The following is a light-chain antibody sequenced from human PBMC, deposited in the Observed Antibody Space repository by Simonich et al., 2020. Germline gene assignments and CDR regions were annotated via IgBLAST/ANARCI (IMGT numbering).Light chain of an antibody. Sequence: DIQMTQSPSTLSASVGDRVTITCRASQDISNYLNWYQQKPGKAPKLMIYDASNLEPGVPSRFSGSESGTDFTFTISSLQPEDIATYYCQQYDNLPITFGQGTRLEIK. CDR3: QQYDNLPIT. CDR2: DAS. CDR1: QDISNY. V-gene: IGKV1-33*01. J-gene: IGKJ5*01.